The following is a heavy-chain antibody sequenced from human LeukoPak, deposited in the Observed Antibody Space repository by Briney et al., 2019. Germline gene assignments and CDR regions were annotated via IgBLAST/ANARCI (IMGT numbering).Heavy chain of an antibody. D-gene: IGHD5-18*01. CDR2: ISSSGSTK. V-gene: IGHV3-48*03. J-gene: IGHJ4*02. Sequence: GGSLRLSCAASGFTFSSYEMNWVRQAPGKGLEWVSYISSSGSTKYYADSVKGRFTISRDNAKNSLYLQMNNLRAEDTAVYYCARHLWLSGNDYWGQGTLVTVSS. CDR1: GFTFSSYE. CDR3: ARHLWLSGNDY.